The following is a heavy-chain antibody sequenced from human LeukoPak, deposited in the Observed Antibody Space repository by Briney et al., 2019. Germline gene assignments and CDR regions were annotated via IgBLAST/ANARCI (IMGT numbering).Heavy chain of an antibody. CDR2: ISSSGSTI. V-gene: IGHV3-48*03. Sequence: PGGSLRLSCAASGFTFSSYEMNWVRQAPGKGLEWVSYISSSGSTIYYADSVKGRFTISRDNAKNSLYLQMNSLRAEDTAVYYCARDNYHDSSGYYHYYYYGMDVWGQGTTVTVSS. CDR3: ARDNYHDSSGYYHYYYYGMDV. J-gene: IGHJ6*02. CDR1: GFTFSSYE. D-gene: IGHD3-22*01.